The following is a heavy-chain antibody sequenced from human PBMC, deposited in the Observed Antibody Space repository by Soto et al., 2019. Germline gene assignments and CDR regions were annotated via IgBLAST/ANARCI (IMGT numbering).Heavy chain of an antibody. CDR3: VRLNDY. J-gene: IGHJ4*02. CDR1: GFSFSDYY. Sequence: QVQLVESGGGLVKPGGSLRISCAAAGFSFSDYYMNWVRQVPGRGLEWVAYIRGNGNVTYYADSVKGRFTVSRDNAKNSLYLQMNRWRVEDTAVYYCVRLNDYWGQGTLVTVSS. CDR2: IRGNGNVT. V-gene: IGHV3-11*01.